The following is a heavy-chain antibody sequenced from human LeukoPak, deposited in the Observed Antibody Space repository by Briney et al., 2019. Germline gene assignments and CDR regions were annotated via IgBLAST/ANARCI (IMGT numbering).Heavy chain of an antibody. D-gene: IGHD3-10*01. CDR1: GGSSSGYY. Sequence: SETLSLTCAVYGGSSSGYYWSWIRQPPGKGLEWIGEINHSGSTNYNPSLKSRVTISVDTSKNQFSLKLSSVTAADTAVYYCARGGNYYGSGSYWLDYWGQGTLVTVSS. V-gene: IGHV4-34*01. J-gene: IGHJ4*02. CDR3: ARGGNYYGSGSYWLDY. CDR2: INHSGST.